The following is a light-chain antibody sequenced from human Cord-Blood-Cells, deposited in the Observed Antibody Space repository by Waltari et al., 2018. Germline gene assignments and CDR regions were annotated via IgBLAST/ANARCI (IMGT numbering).Light chain of an antibody. CDR3: QQYYSTPLT. V-gene: IGKV4-1*01. CDR1: PSVLYSSNHKNY. CDR2: WAS. Sequence: DIVMTQSPDSLAVSLGVRATIHCTSSPSVLYSSNHKNYLAWYQQKPGQPPKLLIYWASTRESGVPDRFSGSGSGTDFTLTISSLQAEDVAVYYCQQYYSTPLTFGGGTKVEIK. J-gene: IGKJ4*01.